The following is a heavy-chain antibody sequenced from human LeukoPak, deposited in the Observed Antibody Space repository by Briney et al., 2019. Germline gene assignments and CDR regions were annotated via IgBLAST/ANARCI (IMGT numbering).Heavy chain of an antibody. Sequence: AGSLRLSSAVSGFTFSSYSMNWVRQAPGKGLEWVSYISSSSSTIYYADSVKGRFTISRDNAKNSLYLQMNSLRDEDTAVYYCASLYSSSLWGQGTVVSVSS. CDR3: ASLYSSSL. D-gene: IGHD6-13*01. V-gene: IGHV3-48*02. CDR2: ISSSSSTI. J-gene: IGHJ4*02. CDR1: GFTFSSYS.